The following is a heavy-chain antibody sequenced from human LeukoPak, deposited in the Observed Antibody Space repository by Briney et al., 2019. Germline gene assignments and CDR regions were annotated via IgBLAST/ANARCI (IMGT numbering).Heavy chain of an antibody. D-gene: IGHD1-26*01. Sequence: GGSLRLSCAASGFTFSNAWMSWVRQAPGKGLEWVGRIKSKTDGGTTDYAAPVKGRFTISRDDSKNTLYLQMNSLRAEDTAVYYCARPPPIISGSYFGGVDYWGQGTLVTVSS. CDR3: ARPPPIISGSYFGGVDY. CDR1: GFTFSNAW. V-gene: IGHV3-15*01. J-gene: IGHJ4*02. CDR2: IKSKTDGGTT.